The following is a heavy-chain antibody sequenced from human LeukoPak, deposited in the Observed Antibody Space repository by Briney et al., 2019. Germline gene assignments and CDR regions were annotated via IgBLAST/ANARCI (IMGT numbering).Heavy chain of an antibody. D-gene: IGHD2-21*02. J-gene: IGHJ5*02. V-gene: IGHV4-30-4*01. CDR1: GGSISSGDYY. CDR2: IYYSGST. CDR3: AREYGDDNWFDP. Sequence: SETLSLTCTVSGGSISSGDYYWSWIRQPPGKGLEWIGYIYYSGSTYFNPSLKSRVTISVDTSKNQFSLKLSSVTAADTAVYYCAREYGDDNWFDPWGQGTLVTVSS.